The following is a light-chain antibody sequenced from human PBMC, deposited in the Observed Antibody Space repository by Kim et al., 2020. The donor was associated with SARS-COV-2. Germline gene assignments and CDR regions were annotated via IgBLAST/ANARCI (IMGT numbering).Light chain of an antibody. CDR3: QHYNYFPWT. V-gene: IGKV1-33*01. Sequence: DIQMTQSPSSLSASVGDRVTFTCQASQDITNYLSWYHVKPGKPPKLLIYEASNLFVGVPSRFSGSGSGTDFTVTITSLQPEDIGTYYCQHYNYFPWTFGQGTKVDIK. CDR2: EAS. CDR1: QDITNY. J-gene: IGKJ1*01.